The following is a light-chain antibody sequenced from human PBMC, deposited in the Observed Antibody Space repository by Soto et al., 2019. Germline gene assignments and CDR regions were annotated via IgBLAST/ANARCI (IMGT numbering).Light chain of an antibody. Sequence: DIQMTQTPSSLSASVGDSVSSXXRASQGINDNLAWFQQKPGQVPKRXIYGAFSLQRGVPSRCSGRGSGTEFTLTISSLQPEELATYYCLQHKTFPWTCGQGTKVDIK. CDR2: GAF. CDR1: QGINDN. V-gene: IGKV1-17*03. J-gene: IGKJ1*01. CDR3: LQHKTFPWT.